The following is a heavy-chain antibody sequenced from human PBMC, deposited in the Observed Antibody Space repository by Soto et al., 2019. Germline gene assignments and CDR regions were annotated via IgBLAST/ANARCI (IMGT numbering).Heavy chain of an antibody. CDR3: AKIIAARLDYYYMDV. D-gene: IGHD6-6*01. CDR1: GFTFSSYA. V-gene: IGHV3-23*01. Sequence: EVQLLESGGGLVQPGGSLRLSCAASGFTFSSYAMSWVRQAPGEGLEWVSAISGSGGSTYYADSVKGRFTISRDNSKNTLYLQMNSLRAEDTAVYYCAKIIAARLDYYYMDVWGKGTTVTVSS. J-gene: IGHJ6*03. CDR2: ISGSGGST.